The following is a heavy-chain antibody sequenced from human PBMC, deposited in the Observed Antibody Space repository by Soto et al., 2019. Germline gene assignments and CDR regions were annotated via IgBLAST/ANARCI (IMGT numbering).Heavy chain of an antibody. CDR3: ARGGIRWFGELLANSFGY. D-gene: IGHD3-10*01. J-gene: IGHJ4*01. CDR1: GYTFTSYD. V-gene: IGHV1-8*02. Sequence: QVQLVQSGAEVKKPGASVKVSCKASGYTFTSYDINWVRQATGQGLEWMGWMNPNSGNTGYAQKFQGRVTMTRNTSVSTPYMELSSLRSEDTAVYYCARGGIRWFGELLANSFGYWGQGTLVPVSS. CDR2: MNPNSGNT.